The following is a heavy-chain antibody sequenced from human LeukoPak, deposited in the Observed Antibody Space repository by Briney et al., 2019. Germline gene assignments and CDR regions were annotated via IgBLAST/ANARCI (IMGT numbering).Heavy chain of an antibody. CDR2: VFSSGNT. V-gene: IGHV4-39*07. J-gene: IGHJ4*02. D-gene: IGHD1-14*01. Sequence: SDTLSLTCTVSGASISTNQYSWGWVRQAPGKGLEFVGSVFSSGNTDYNPSLKGRVLMSVDTSKNQFSLKLSSVTAADTAVYYCARDTWEPFDYWGQGTLVTV. CDR3: ARDTWEPFDY. CDR1: GASISTNQYS.